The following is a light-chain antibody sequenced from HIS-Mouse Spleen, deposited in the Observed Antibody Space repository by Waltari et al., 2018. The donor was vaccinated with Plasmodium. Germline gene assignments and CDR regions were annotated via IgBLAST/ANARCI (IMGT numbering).Light chain of an antibody. CDR1: SSDVGGYNY. CDR2: DVS. J-gene: IGLJ2*01. Sequence: QSALTQPASVSGSPGQSITISCTGTSSDVGGYNYVSWYQQHPGKAPKLMIYDVSNRPSGVSNSFSGYKSGNTASLTISGLQAEDEADYYCSSYTSSSTLVFGGGTKLTVL. CDR3: SSYTSSSTLV. V-gene: IGLV2-14*03.